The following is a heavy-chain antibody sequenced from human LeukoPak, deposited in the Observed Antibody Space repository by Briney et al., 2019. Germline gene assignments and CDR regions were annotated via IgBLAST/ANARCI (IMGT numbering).Heavy chain of an antibody. J-gene: IGHJ5*02. V-gene: IGHV4-4*07. CDR2: IHTSGST. CDR3: ARVGNPLVTVFAWFDP. D-gene: IGHD3-3*01. Sequence: PSETLSLTCTVSGGSISSYYWSWIRQPAGKGLEWIGRIHTSGSTNYSPSLKSRVTMSVDTSKNQFSLKLSSVTAADTAVYYCARVGNPLVTVFAWFDPWGQGTLVTVSS. CDR1: GGSISSYY.